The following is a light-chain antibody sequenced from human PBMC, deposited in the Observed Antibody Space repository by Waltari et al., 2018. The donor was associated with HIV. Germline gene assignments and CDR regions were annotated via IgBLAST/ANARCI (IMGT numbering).Light chain of an antibody. V-gene: IGLV3-25*03. CDR2: KDS. CDR3: QSTDSSGTYVI. CDR1: TLPKQY. Sequence: SYELTQPPSVSVSPGQTARITCSGDTLPKQYAFWYPQKPGQAPVLVMYKDSERPSGIPERFSGSSSGTQVTLTVSGVQAEDEAAYYCQSTDSSGTYVIFGGGTKLTVL. J-gene: IGLJ2*01.